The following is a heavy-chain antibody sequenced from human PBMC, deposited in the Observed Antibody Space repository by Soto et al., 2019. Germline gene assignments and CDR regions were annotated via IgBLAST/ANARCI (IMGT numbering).Heavy chain of an antibody. CDR1: GFTFSNYA. V-gene: IGHV3-23*01. J-gene: IGHJ4*02. Sequence: PGGSLRLSCAASGFTFSNYAMSWVRQTPGKGLEWVSAIRGSGDSTYYPDSVKGRFTISRDNSRNTLYLQMNSLRAEDTAVYYCAKDRYYDFWSGRYYFDYWGQGTLVTVSS. CDR2: IRGSGDST. CDR3: AKDRYYDFWSGRYYFDY. D-gene: IGHD3-3*01.